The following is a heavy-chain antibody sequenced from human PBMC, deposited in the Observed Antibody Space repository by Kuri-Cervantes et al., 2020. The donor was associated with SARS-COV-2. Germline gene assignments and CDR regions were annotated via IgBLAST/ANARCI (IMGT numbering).Heavy chain of an antibody. CDR3: ARDSVGYDFWSGYSAGKQYDYYYYMDV. J-gene: IGHJ6*03. Sequence: GGSLRLSCAASTFTFSNCSMSQVRQAPGKGLEWVSYISSSTSTKYYAGSVKGRFTICRDNARNSLYLQMNSLRAEDTAVYYCARDSVGYDFWSGYSAGKQYDYYYYMDVWGKGTTVTVSS. D-gene: IGHD3-3*01. V-gene: IGHV3-48*01. CDR1: TFTFSNCS. CDR2: ISSSTSTK.